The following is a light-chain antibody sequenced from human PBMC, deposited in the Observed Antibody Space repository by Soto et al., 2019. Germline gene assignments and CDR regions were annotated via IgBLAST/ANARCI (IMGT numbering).Light chain of an antibody. CDR3: QQYNNWPIFT. J-gene: IGKJ3*01. CDR2: GAS. V-gene: IGKV3-15*01. CDR1: QSVSSN. Sequence: EIVMTQSPSTLSVSPVERATLSCRASQSVSSNLAWYQQKPGQAPRLLIYGASTRATGIPARFSGSGSGTEFTLTISSLQSEDFAVYYCQQYNNWPIFTFGPGTKVDIK.